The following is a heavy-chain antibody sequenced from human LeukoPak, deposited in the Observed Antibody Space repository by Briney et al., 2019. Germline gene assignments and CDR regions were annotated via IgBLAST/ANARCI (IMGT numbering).Heavy chain of an antibody. D-gene: IGHD3-9*01. CDR2: INHSGST. V-gene: IGHV4-34*01. CDR3: ARVPGQSYYDILTGYSSYNWFDP. Sequence: SETLSLTCAVYGGSFSGYYWSWIRQPSGKGLEWIGEINHSGSTNYNPSLKSRVTISVDTSKNQFSLKLSSVTAADTAVYYCARVPGQSYYDILTGYSSYNWFDPWGQGTLVTASS. CDR1: GGSFSGYY. J-gene: IGHJ5*02.